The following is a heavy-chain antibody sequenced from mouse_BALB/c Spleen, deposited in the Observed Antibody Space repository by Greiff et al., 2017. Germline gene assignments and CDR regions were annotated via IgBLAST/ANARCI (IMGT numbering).Heavy chain of an antibody. CDR2: IYPGNGDT. D-gene: IGHD4-1*01. CDR1: GYTFTSYN. CDR3: AMGNWDGFAY. Sequence: QVQLKQPGAELVKPGASVKMSCKASGYTFTSYNMHWVKQTPGQGLEWIGAIYPGNGDTSYNQKFKGKATLTADKSSSTAYMQLSSLTSEDSAVYYCAMGNWDGFAYWGQGTLVTVSA. J-gene: IGHJ3*01. V-gene: IGHV1-12*01.